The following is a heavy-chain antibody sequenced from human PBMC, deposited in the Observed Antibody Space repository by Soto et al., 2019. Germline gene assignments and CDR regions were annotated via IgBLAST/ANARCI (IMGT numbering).Heavy chain of an antibody. V-gene: IGHV3-48*01. CDR3: ARRPSTVTTRSYFDD. J-gene: IGHJ4*02. Sequence: GGSLRLSCAASGFTSNTYSMNWVRQAPGKGLEWVSYISSGNPTIYYADSVKGRFTISRDNAKNLLYLQMNSLRAEDTAVYYCARRPSTVTTRSYFDDWGQGTLVTVSS. CDR2: ISSGNPTI. D-gene: IGHD4-4*01. CDR1: GFTSNTYS.